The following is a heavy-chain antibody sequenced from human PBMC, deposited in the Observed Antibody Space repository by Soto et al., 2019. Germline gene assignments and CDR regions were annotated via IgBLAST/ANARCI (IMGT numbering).Heavy chain of an antibody. J-gene: IGHJ4*02. CDR3: ARDSSRGGYFDY. D-gene: IGHD3-10*01. V-gene: IGHV1-69*13. CDR1: GGTFSSYA. CDR2: IIPIFGTA. Sequence: SVKVSCKASGGTFSSYAISWVRQAPGQGLEWMGGIIPIFGTANYAQKFQGRVTVTADESTSTAYMELSSLRSEDTAVYYCARDSSRGGYFDYWGQGTLVTVSS.